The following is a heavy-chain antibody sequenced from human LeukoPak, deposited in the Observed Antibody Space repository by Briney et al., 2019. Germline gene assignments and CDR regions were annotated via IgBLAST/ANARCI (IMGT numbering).Heavy chain of an antibody. J-gene: IGHJ4*02. Sequence: GASVKVSCKASGFTFTDYYMHWVRQAPGQGLEWMGWINPNSGGTNYAQKFQGRVTMTRDTSISTAYMELSRLRSDDTAVYYCARDTTSGSYYDWGQGTLVTVSS. CDR2: INPNSGGT. CDR3: ARDTTSGSYYD. V-gene: IGHV1-2*02. CDR1: GFTFTDYY. D-gene: IGHD1-26*01.